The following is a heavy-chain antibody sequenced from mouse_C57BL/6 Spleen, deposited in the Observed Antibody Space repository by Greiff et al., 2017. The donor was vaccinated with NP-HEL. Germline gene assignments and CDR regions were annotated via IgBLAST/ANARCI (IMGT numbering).Heavy chain of an antibody. D-gene: IGHD1-1*01. CDR1: GFNIKDYY. Sequence: VQLQQSGAELVRPGASVKLSCTASGFNIKDYYMHWVKQRPEQGLEWIGRIDPEDGDTDYAPKFQGKATMTADTSSNTAYLQLSSLTSEDTAVYYCTTGVVAGEMDYWGQGTSVTVSS. CDR3: TTGVVAGEMDY. CDR2: IDPEDGDT. J-gene: IGHJ4*01. V-gene: IGHV14-1*01.